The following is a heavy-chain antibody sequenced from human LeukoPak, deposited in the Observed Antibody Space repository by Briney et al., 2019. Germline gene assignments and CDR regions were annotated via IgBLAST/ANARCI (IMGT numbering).Heavy chain of an antibody. CDR3: ARLNYGMDV. CDR1: GFTSSSYG. V-gene: IGHV3-30*03. J-gene: IGHJ6*02. Sequence: GGSLRLSCAASGFTSSSYGMHWVRQAPGKGLEWVAVISNDGSKKYYADSVKGRFTISRDNSKNTLYLQMNSLRAEDTAVYYCARLNYGMDVWGQGTTVTVSS. CDR2: ISNDGSKK.